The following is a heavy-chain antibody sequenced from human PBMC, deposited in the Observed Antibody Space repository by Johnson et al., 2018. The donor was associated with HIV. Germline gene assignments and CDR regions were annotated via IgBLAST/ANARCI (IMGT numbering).Heavy chain of an antibody. Sequence: QMLLVESGGGVVQPGGSLRLSCAASGFTFSNYGMHWVRQAPGKGLEWVSGISWNSGSIGYADSVKGRFTSSRDNSKNTLYLQMNSLRPEDSAVYYCATLWFGEVSVYDAFDIWGQGTMVTVSS. CDR1: GFTFSNYG. CDR2: ISWNSGSI. D-gene: IGHD3-10*01. J-gene: IGHJ3*02. CDR3: ATLWFGEVSVYDAFDI. V-gene: IGHV3-NL1*01.